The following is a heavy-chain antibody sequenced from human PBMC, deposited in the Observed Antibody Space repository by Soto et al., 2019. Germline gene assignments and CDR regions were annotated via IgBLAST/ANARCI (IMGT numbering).Heavy chain of an antibody. CDR3: ARELEPYSGGNSLSLDY. CDR1: GGSFSTYG. Sequence: QVQLVQSGAEVKKPGSSVKVSCKASGGSFSTYGINWVRLAPGQGLEWMGGIIPKFGTTNYAQNFQGRVTITAEESTNTAYMELNYLGSDDTAVYFCARELEPYSGGNSLSLDYWGQGTQVTVSS. CDR2: IIPKFGTT. J-gene: IGHJ4*02. V-gene: IGHV1-69*13. D-gene: IGHD2-21*02.